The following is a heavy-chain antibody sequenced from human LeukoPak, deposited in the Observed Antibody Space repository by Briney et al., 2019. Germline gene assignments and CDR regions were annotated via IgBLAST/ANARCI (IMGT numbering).Heavy chain of an antibody. Sequence: GGSLRLSCAASGFTFSAYWMGWVRQGPGKGLEWVANIKSDGTETFSVDSVKGRFTISRDNAKNSLYLNMNSPRAEDTAMYYCTRDGSGWSAYWGQGTLVTVSS. J-gene: IGHJ4*02. D-gene: IGHD6-19*01. V-gene: IGHV3-7*04. CDR2: IKSDGTET. CDR1: GFTFSAYW. CDR3: TRDGSGWSAY.